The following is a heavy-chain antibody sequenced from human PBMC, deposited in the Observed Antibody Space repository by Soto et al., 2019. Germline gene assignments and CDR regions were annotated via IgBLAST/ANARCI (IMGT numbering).Heavy chain of an antibody. D-gene: IGHD3-10*01. CDR2: SIPMLGMS. CDR3: ATNYGSGSAHFDY. Sequence: QVQLVQSGPEVKKPGSSVRVSCTASGGTFSSYTINWVRQVPGQGPEWMGRSIPMLGMSNYAQKFQGRVMMIADKSTNTVYMELSSLRSEDTAIYYCATNYGSGSAHFDYWGQGTWSPSRQ. J-gene: IGHJ4*02. V-gene: IGHV1-69*02. CDR1: GGTFSSYT.